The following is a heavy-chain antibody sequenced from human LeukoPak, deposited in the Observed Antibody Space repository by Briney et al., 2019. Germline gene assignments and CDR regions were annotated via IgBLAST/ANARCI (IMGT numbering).Heavy chain of an antibody. D-gene: IGHD3-22*01. CDR1: GYSFTTYW. V-gene: IGHV5-51*01. CDR2: IYPGDSDT. Sequence: TGESLKISCKGSGYSFTTYWIGWVRQMPGKGLEWMGIIYPGDSDTKYSPSFQGQVTISADKSINTAYLQWSSLKASDTAMYYCARSYYSDSSGYYFDYWGQGTLVTVSS. CDR3: ARSYYSDSSGYYFDY. J-gene: IGHJ4*02.